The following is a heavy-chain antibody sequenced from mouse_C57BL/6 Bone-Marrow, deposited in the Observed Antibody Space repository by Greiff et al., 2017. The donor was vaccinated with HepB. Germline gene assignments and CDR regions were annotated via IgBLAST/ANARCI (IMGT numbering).Heavy chain of an antibody. CDR1: GYTFTSYT. Sequence: VQLQQSGAELARPGASVKMSCKASGYTFTSYTMHWVKQRPGQGLEWIGYINPSSGYTKYNQKFKDKATLTADKSSSTAYMQLSSLTSEDSAVYYCAIYGNYALFAYWGQGTLVTVSA. V-gene: IGHV1-4*01. J-gene: IGHJ3*01. CDR2: INPSSGYT. CDR3: AIYGNYALFAY. D-gene: IGHD2-1*01.